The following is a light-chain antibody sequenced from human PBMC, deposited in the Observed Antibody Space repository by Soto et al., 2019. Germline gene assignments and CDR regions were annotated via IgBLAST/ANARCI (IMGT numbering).Light chain of an antibody. Sequence: QSVLTQPASVSGSPGQSITISCTGTSSDVGSYNLVSWYQQHPGKAPKLMIYEGSKRPSGVSNRFSGSKSGNTASLTISGLQAEDEAHYYCCSYAGSSDYVLGTGTKVT. CDR3: CSYAGSSDYV. J-gene: IGLJ1*01. V-gene: IGLV2-23*01. CDR2: EGS. CDR1: SSDVGSYNL.